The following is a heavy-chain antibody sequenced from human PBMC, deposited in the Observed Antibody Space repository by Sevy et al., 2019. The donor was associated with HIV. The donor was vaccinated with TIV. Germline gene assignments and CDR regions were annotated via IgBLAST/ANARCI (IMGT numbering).Heavy chain of an antibody. CDR2: VIPIFGTA. CDR1: GGTFSSYA. D-gene: IGHD6-13*01. J-gene: IGHJ5*02. V-gene: IGHV1-69*13. Sequence: ASVKVSCKASGGTFSSYAISWVRQAPGQGLEWMGGVIPIFGTANYAQKFQGRVTITADESTSTAYMELSSLRSEDTAVYYCASSGNGPRGNWFDPWGQGTLVTVSS. CDR3: ASSGNGPRGNWFDP.